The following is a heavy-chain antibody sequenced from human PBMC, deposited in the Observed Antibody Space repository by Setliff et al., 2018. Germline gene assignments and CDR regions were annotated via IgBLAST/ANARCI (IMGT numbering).Heavy chain of an antibody. CDR1: GGTLSSYA. J-gene: IGHJ6*03. CDR2: IIPMFGTT. V-gene: IGHV1-69*13. CDR3: ARVRDCSGGICHRGFHHYMDV. D-gene: IGHD2-15*01. Sequence: SVKVSCKASGGTLSSYAIDWVRQAPGQGLEWMGGIIPMFGTTNYAQRFRGRVTITADESTTTAYLELSSLRSEDTAVYYCARVRDCSGGICHRGFHHYMDVWGKGTTVTVSS.